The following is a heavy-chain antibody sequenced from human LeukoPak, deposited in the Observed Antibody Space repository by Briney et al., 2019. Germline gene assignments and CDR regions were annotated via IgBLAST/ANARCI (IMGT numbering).Heavy chain of an antibody. J-gene: IGHJ4*02. CDR3: ARTHGSITIFGVPTGDFDY. CDR2: IYHSGST. CDR1: GGSISSGGYY. V-gene: IGHV4-30-2*05. Sequence: PSQTLSLTCTVSGGSISSGGYYWSWIRQPPGKGLEWIGYIYHSGSTYYNPSLKSRVTISVDTSKNQFSLKLSSVTAADTAVYYCARTHGSITIFGVPTGDFDYWGQGTLVTVSS. D-gene: IGHD3-3*01.